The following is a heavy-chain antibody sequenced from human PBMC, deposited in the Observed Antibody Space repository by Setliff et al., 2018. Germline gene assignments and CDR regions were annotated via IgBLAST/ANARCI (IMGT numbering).Heavy chain of an antibody. CDR1: GYTFSHSG. CDR3: SRLVRFCTKISCQRLLGDDY. CDR2: ISVYSGNT. V-gene: IGHV1-18*01. Sequence: ASVKVSCKASGYTFSHSGITWVRQAPGQGLEWMGWISVYSGNTNYAQKLQGRVTMTTDASTSTAYLEFKSLRSDDTAIYYCSRLVRFCTKISCQRLLGDDYWGQGALVTVSS. D-gene: IGHD2-2*01. J-gene: IGHJ4*02.